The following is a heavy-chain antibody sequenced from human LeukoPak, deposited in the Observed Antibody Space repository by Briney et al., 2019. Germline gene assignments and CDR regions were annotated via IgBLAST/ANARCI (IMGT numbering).Heavy chain of an antibody. CDR2: IYYSGNT. Sequence: SETLSLTCTVSGGSISSYYWTWIRQPPGKGLEWIGYIYYSGNTNYNPSLKSRVTISVDTSKNQFSLKLNSVTAADTALYYCARQRFLESYFDYWGQGTLVTVSS. D-gene: IGHD3-3*01. J-gene: IGHJ4*02. V-gene: IGHV4-59*08. CDR1: GGSISSYY. CDR3: ARQRFLESYFDY.